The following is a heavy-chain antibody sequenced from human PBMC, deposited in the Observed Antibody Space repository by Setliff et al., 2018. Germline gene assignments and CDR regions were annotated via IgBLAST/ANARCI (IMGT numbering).Heavy chain of an antibody. CDR3: ARLALTGTPHVYFDY. V-gene: IGHV3-48*01. CDR1: GFTFSNYG. Sequence: GGSLRLSCVTSGFTFSNYGMTWVRRAPGKGLEWISYISTSSTIIYYADSVKGRFTISRDNANHSLHLQMNSLRAEDTAVYFCARLALTGTPHVYFDYWGQGTLVTVSS. D-gene: IGHD3-9*01. CDR2: ISTSSTII. J-gene: IGHJ4*02.